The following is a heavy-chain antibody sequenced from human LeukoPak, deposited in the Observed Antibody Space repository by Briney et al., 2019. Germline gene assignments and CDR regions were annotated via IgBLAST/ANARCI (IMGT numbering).Heavy chain of an antibody. V-gene: IGHV3-20*04. CDR2: INWNGGST. Sequence: GGSLRLSCAASGFTFDDYGMSWVRQAPGKGLEWVSGINWNGGSTGYADSVKVRFTIPRDNATNSLYLQMNSLRAEDTALYYCARALPPYYFYYWGQGTLVTVSS. J-gene: IGHJ4*02. CDR3: ARALPPYYFYY. CDR1: GFTFDDYG.